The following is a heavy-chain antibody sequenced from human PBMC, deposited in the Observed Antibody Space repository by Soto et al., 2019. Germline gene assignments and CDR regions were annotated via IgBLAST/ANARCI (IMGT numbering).Heavy chain of an antibody. D-gene: IGHD3-9*01. V-gene: IGHV1-18*04. CDR2: IKVDSGDT. J-gene: IGHJ5*02. CDR1: GYPFIKYG. CDR3: ATSNDTGFDP. Sequence: QLQLVQSAAEVKKPGASVRVSCKAYGYPFIKYGISWIRQAPEQGLEWMGWIKVDSGDTNYAPKFQGRVTMTADTASDTAFMELRSLRLDDTAVYFCATSNDTGFDPWGQGTLVSVSS.